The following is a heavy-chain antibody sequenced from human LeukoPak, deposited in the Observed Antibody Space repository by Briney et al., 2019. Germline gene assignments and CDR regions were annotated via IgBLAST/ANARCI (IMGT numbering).Heavy chain of an antibody. Sequence: ASVKVSCKASGYTFTSYGISWVRQAPGQGLEWMGWISAYNGNTNYAQKLQGRVTMTTDTSTSTAYMELRGLRSDDTAVYYCARGSRGYSYGTHFDYWGQGTLVTVSS. CDR2: ISAYNGNT. V-gene: IGHV1-18*01. CDR1: GYTFTSYG. CDR3: ARGSRGYSYGTHFDY. J-gene: IGHJ4*01. D-gene: IGHD5-18*01.